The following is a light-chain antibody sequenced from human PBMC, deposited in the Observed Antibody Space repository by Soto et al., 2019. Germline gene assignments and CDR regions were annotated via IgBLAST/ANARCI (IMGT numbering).Light chain of an antibody. CDR1: NIGNKR. Sequence: SSELTQPPSVSVAPGQTAGITCGGNNIGNKRVHWYQQKPGQAPVLVVYDDSDRPSGIPERFSGSNSGNTATLSISRVEAGDEADYYCQVWDSNSVYVFGTGTKLTVL. V-gene: IGLV3-21*02. CDR3: QVWDSNSVYV. CDR2: DDS. J-gene: IGLJ1*01.